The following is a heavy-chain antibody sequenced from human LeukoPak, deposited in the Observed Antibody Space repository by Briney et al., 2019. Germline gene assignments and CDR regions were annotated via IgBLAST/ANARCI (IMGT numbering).Heavy chain of an antibody. Sequence: ASVKVSCKASGYTFTSYDINWVRQATGQGLEWMGWMNPNSGNTGYAQKFQGRVTMTRNTSISTAYMELSSLRSEDTAVYYCARGEVTAYYYYYCGMGVWGQGTTVTVSS. V-gene: IGHV1-8*01. CDR3: ARGEVTAYYYYYCGMGV. CDR1: GYTFTSYD. J-gene: IGHJ6*02. CDR2: MNPNSGNT. D-gene: IGHD2-21*02.